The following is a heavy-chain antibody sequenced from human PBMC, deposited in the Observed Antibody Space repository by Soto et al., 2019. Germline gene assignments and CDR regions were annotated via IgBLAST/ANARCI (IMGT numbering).Heavy chain of an antibody. V-gene: IGHV1-2*02. CDR2: INPNSGGT. Sequence: ASVKVSCKASGYTFTGYYMHWVRQAPGQGLEWMGWINPNSGGTNYAQKFQGRVTMTRDTSISTAYMELSRLRSDDTAVYYCARGRWRRDYYDSSGYYPHDYGMDVWGQGTTVTVSS. CDR1: GYTFTGYY. CDR3: ARGRWRRDYYDSSGYYPHDYGMDV. D-gene: IGHD3-22*01. J-gene: IGHJ6*02.